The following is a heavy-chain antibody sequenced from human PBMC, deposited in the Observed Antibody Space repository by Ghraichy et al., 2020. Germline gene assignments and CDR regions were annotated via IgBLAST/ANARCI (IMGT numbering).Heavy chain of an antibody. J-gene: IGHJ4*02. V-gene: IGHV3-7*03. D-gene: IGHD3-10*01. CDR1: GFTFSTYW. CDR2: IDPDGSER. CDR3: VYYCAAYVRPGSYFQY. Sequence: GESLNISCAASGFTFSTYWMNWVRQAPGKGLEWVANIDPDGSERNYVDSVKGRFTISRDNAKNSAYLQMSSLRAEDTADDTAVYYCAAYVRPGSYFQYWGQGTLVTVSS.